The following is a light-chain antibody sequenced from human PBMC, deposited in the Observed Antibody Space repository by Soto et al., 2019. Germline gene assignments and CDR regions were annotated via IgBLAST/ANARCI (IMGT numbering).Light chain of an antibody. CDR3: QQYGSSPPYT. CDR1: QSVSTNY. V-gene: IGKV3-20*01. Sequence: EVVLTQSPGTLSLSPGERATLSCRASQSVSTNYFAWYQQKPGQAPRLLIFGSSDRATGIPDRFSGSGSGTDFTLTISSLEPEDFAVYYCQQYGSSPPYTFGQGTKLEIK. J-gene: IGKJ2*01. CDR2: GSS.